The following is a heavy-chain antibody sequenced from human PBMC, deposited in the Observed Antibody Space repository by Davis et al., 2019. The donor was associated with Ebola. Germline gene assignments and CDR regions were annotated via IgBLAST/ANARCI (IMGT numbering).Heavy chain of an antibody. CDR3: ARVALDVLLWFGEHY. CDR1: GGTFSTYA. J-gene: IGHJ4*02. CDR2: IIPIFGTA. D-gene: IGHD3-10*01. Sequence: SVKVSCKASGGTFSTYAISWVRQAPGQGLEWMGGIIPIFGTANYAQKFQGRVTIIADESTSTAYMELSSLRSEDTAVYYCARVALDVLLWFGEHYWGQGTLVTVSS. V-gene: IGHV1-69*13.